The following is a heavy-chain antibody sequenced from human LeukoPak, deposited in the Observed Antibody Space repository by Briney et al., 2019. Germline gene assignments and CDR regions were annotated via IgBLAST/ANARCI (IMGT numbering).Heavy chain of an antibody. J-gene: IGHJ4*02. Sequence: GGSLRLSCAASGFTFRRYAMSWVRQAPGKGLEWVSAIARNGGSTYYADSMKGRFTISRDNPKKTLYLQINSLRAEDTALYYCAGATIWYNYFDYWGQGTLVTVSS. CDR1: GFTFRRYA. CDR2: IARNGGST. CDR3: AGATIWYNYFDY. V-gene: IGHV3-23*01. D-gene: IGHD6-13*01.